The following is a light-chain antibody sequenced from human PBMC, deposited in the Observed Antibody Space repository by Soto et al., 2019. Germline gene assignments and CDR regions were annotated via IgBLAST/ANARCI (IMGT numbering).Light chain of an antibody. CDR3: QQDGSSPLYT. Sequence: EIVLTQSPGTLSLSPGERATLSCRASQSVSSSDLAGYQQKPGQAHRLLIYGASSRATGIPDRFSGSGSGTDFTLTISRLEPEDFAVYYFQQDGSSPLYTFGKGNKLAIK. V-gene: IGKV3-20*01. CDR2: GAS. CDR1: QSVSSSD. J-gene: IGKJ2*01.